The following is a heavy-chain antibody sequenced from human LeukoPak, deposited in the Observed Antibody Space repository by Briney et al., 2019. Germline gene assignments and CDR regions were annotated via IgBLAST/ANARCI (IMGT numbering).Heavy chain of an antibody. CDR1: GYTFTGYF. CDR3: ARVVDSSSWYYFDY. V-gene: IGHV1-2*02. CDR2: INPDSGGT. Sequence: ASVKVSCKASGYTFTGYFMHWVRQAPGQGLVWMGWINPDSGGTAYAQKFQGRVTMTRDPSISTAYMELSRLRSDDTAVYYCARVVDSSSWYYFDYWGQGTLVTVSS. D-gene: IGHD6-13*01. J-gene: IGHJ4*02.